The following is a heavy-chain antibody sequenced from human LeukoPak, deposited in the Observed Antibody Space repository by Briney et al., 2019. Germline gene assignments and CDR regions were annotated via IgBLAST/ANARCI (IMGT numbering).Heavy chain of an antibody. CDR2: IHTSGSA. J-gene: IGHJ4*02. CDR3: ARESHYYGSGSYYNLDY. D-gene: IGHD3-10*01. V-gene: IGHV4-4*07. CDR1: GASISSYY. Sequence: SETLSLTCTVSGASISSYYWSWIRQPAGKGLEWIGRIHTSGSANYNPSLKSRVTMSVDTSKNQFSLKLSSVTAADTAVYYCARESHYYGSGSYYNLDYWGQGTLVTVSS.